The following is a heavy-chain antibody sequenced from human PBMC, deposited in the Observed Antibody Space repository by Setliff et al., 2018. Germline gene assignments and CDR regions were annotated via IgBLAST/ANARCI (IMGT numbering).Heavy chain of an antibody. CDR3: ARTTGYRLEGDFDY. Sequence: GGSLRLSCAASGFTFSNAWMSWVRQAPGKGLEWVSSINWSGGSRAYADSVKGRFTVSRDNAKNSLYLQMTSLRAEDTAIYYCARTTGYRLEGDFDYWGQGTLVTVSS. V-gene: IGHV3-20*04. D-gene: IGHD3-16*01. CDR2: INWSGGSR. J-gene: IGHJ4*02. CDR1: GFTFSNAW.